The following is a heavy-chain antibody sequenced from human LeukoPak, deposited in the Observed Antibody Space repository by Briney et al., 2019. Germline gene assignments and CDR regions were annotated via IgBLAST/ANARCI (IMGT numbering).Heavy chain of an antibody. V-gene: IGHV3-23*01. CDR2: ITDSGGST. Sequence: GGSLRLSCVASGFTFSSDAMSWVRQAPGKGLEWVSIITDSGGSTYYADSVKGRVTISRDNSKSTLYLQMNSLRAEDTAVYYCARDLDSSGYYPDYWGQGTLVTVSS. J-gene: IGHJ4*02. CDR1: GFTFSSDA. CDR3: ARDLDSSGYYPDY. D-gene: IGHD3-22*01.